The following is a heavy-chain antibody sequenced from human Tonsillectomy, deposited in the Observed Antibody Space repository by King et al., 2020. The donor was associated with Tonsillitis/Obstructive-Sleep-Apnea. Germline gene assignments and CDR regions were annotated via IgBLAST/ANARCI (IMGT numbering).Heavy chain of an antibody. CDR3: AKNELWSGYQY. D-gene: IGHD3-3*01. CDR1: GFTFTACA. J-gene: IGHJ4*02. V-gene: IGHV3-23*04. Sequence: VQLVESGGGLVPPGESLKLSCAASGFTFTACAMSWVRQAPGKGLEWVSAIRGSGGGTYYADSVMGRFTISRDNSKNTLFLQMNRLRAEDTAVYYCAKNELWSGYQYWGQGTLVTVSS. CDR2: IRGSGGGT.